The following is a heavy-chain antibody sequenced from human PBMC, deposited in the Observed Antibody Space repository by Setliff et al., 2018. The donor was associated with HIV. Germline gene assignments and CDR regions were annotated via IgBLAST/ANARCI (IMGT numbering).Heavy chain of an antibody. D-gene: IGHD2-15*01. CDR2: IIPMFGTA. V-gene: IGHV1-69*13. CDR3: ARTLGYCSGGSCYLDY. J-gene: IGHJ4*02. CDR1: GYTFTNYG. Sequence: GASVKVSCKASGYTFTNYGISWVRQAPGQGLEWMGGIIPMFGTANYAQKFQGRVTITADESTSTVYMELTRLRSEDAAVYYCARTLGYCSGGSCYLDYWGQGTLVTVSS.